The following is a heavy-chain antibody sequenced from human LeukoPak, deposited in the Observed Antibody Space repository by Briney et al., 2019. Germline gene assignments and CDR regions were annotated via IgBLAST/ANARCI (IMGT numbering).Heavy chain of an antibody. V-gene: IGHV4-31*03. D-gene: IGHD6-13*01. CDR1: GGSISSADYY. CDR2: IYYSGST. J-gene: IGHJ4*02. CDR3: ARSSIPALAKGGFYYFDF. Sequence: SQTLSLTCTVSGGSISSADYYWSWIRQHPGKGLEWIGYIYYSGSTYYNPSLKSRATTSIVTSKNQFSLKLNSVTAADTAVYYCARSSIPALAKGGFYYFDFWGQGTLVTVSS.